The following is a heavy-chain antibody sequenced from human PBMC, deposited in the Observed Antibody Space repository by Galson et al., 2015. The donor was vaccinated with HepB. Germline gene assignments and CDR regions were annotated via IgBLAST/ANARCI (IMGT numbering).Heavy chain of an antibody. CDR2: IWYDGSNK. CDR3: ARSHPDCCSSSCYFFHY. Sequence: SLRLSCAASGFTFSNFAMHWVRQTPGKGPEWVAVIWYDGSNKYYADSVKGRFTISRDNSKNTLYLQMDSLRAEDTAVYYCARSHPDCCSSSCYFFHYWGQGTLVTVSS. V-gene: IGHV3-33*01. D-gene: IGHD2-2*01. J-gene: IGHJ4*02. CDR1: GFTFSNFA.